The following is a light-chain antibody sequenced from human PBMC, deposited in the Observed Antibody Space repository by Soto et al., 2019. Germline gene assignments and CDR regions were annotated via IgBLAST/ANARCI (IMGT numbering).Light chain of an antibody. Sequence: EIVLTQSPGTLSLSPGERATLSCRASQSVSSSYLAWYQQKPGQAPRLLIYGASSRATGIPDRFSGSGSGTDFTLTISRLEPEDFAVYYCQQYGSSLPFTFAPGTKVDIK. CDR2: GAS. CDR1: QSVSSSY. V-gene: IGKV3-20*01. J-gene: IGKJ3*01. CDR3: QQYGSSLPFT.